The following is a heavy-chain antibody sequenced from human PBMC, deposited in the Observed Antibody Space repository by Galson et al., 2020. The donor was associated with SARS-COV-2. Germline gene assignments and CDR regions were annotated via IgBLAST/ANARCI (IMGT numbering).Heavy chain of an antibody. Sequence: GESLKISCTASGFSFSSYTLSWVRQAPGKGLEWVSVISGSGDVTYYADSVKGRFTISRDNSRDTLYLQMNSLSVEDTAVYYCGREWMRRSLTKNGYYSDFDYWGQGTLVTVSS. CDR3: GREWMRRSLTKNGYYSDFDY. J-gene: IGHJ4*02. D-gene: IGHD2-2*03. CDR2: ISGSGDVT. V-gene: IGHV3-23*01. CDR1: GFSFSSYT.